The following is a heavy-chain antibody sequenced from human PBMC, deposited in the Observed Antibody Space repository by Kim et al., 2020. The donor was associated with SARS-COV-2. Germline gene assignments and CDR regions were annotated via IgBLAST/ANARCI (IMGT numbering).Heavy chain of an antibody. J-gene: IGHJ4*02. D-gene: IGHD6-13*01. CDR2: IYYSGST. CDR3: ARARSSSSWYSALYFDY. CDR1: GGSISSYY. Sequence: SETLSLTCTVSGGSISSYYWSWIRQPPGKGLEWIGYIYYSGSTNYNPSLKSRVTISVDTSKNQFSLKLSSVTAADTAVYYCARARSSSSWYSALYFDYWGQGTLVTVSS. V-gene: IGHV4-59*01.